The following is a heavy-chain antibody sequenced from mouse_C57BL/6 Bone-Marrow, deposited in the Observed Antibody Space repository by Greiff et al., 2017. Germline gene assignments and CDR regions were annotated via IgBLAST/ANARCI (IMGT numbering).Heavy chain of an antibody. D-gene: IGHD2-3*01. J-gene: IGHJ1*03. CDR1: GYTFTDYY. V-gene: IGHV1-26*01. CDR3: ARDGYWYFDV. CDR2: INPNNGGT. Sequence: VQLQQSGPELVKPGASVKISCKASGYTFTDYYMNWVKQSHGKSLEWIGDINPNNGGTSYNQKFKGKDTLTVDKSSSPAYMELRSLTSEDSAVYYCARDGYWYFDVWGTGTTVTVSS.